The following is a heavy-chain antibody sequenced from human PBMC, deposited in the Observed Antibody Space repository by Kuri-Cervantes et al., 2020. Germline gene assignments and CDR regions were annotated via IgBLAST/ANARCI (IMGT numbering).Heavy chain of an antibody. CDR3: AREYYYDSSGYYEVLDY. CDR2: ISYDGSNK. Sequence: GGSLRLSCAASGFTFSSYGMHWVRQAPGKGLEWVAVISYDGSNKYYADSVKGRFTISRDNAKNSLYLQMNSLRAEDTAVYYCAREYYYDSSGYYEVLDYWGQGTLVTVSS. D-gene: IGHD3-22*01. CDR1: GFTFSSYG. J-gene: IGHJ4*02. V-gene: IGHV3-30*03.